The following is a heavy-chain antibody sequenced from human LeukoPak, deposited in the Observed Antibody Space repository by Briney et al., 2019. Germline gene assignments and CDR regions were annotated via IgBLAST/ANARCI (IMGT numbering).Heavy chain of an antibody. CDR2: ISSSGSTI. V-gene: IGHV3-48*03. CDR3: ARVAGGTTFDY. D-gene: IGHD6-13*01. CDR1: GFTFSSYE. J-gene: IGHJ4*02. Sequence: PGGSLRLSCAASGFTFSSYEMNWVRQAPGKGLEWVSYISSSGSTIYYADSVKGRFTISRDNAKNSLYLQMNSLRAEDTAVYYCARVAGGTTFDYWGQGALVTVSS.